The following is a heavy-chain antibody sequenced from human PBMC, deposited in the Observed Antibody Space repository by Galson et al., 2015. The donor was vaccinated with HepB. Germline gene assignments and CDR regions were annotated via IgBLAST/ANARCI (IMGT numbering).Heavy chain of an antibody. D-gene: IGHD3-16*02. Sequence: SVKVSCKVSGYTLTELSMHWVRQAPGKGLEWMGGFDPEDGETIYAQKFQGRVTMTEDTSTDTAYMELSSLRSEDTAVYYCATGYRPLSRMTLFDYWGQGTLVTVSS. CDR2: FDPEDGET. J-gene: IGHJ4*02. V-gene: IGHV1-24*01. CDR1: GYTLTELS. CDR3: ATGYRPLSRMTLFDY.